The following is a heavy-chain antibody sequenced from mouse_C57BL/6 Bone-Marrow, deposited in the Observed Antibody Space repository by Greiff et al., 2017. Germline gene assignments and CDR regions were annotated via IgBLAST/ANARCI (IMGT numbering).Heavy chain of an antibody. V-gene: IGHV1-69*01. CDR1: GYTFTSYW. J-gene: IGHJ2*01. CDR3: AREGGWGFDY. D-gene: IGHD3-2*02. CDR2: IDPSDSYT. Sequence: QVQLQQPGAELVMPGASVKLSCKASGYTFTSYWMHWVKQRPGQGLEWIGEIDPSDSYTNYNQKFKSKSTLTVDKSSSTAYMQLSSLTSEDSAVYYCAREGGWGFDYWGQGTTLTVSS.